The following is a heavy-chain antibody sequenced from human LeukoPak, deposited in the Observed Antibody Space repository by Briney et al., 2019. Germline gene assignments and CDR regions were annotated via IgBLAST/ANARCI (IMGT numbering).Heavy chain of an antibody. J-gene: IGHJ6*03. D-gene: IGHD4-11*01. Sequence: GGSLRLSCAASGFTFSSYSMNWVRQAPGKGLEWVSYISSSSSTIYCADSVKGRFTISRDNAKNSLYLQMNSLRAEDTAVYYCARDQGMTTVVYYYYYMDVWGKGTTVAVSS. V-gene: IGHV3-48*01. CDR1: GFTFSSYS. CDR3: ARDQGMTTVVYYYYYMDV. CDR2: ISSSSSTI.